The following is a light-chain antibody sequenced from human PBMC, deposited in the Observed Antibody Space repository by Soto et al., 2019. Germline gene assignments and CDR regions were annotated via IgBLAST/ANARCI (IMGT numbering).Light chain of an antibody. V-gene: IGKV3-20*01. CDR1: QSVRNNY. Sequence: EIVLTQSPGTLSLSPGERATLSCRASQSVRNNYLAWYQQKPGQTPRLLIYGASSRATGIPDRFSGSGSGTDFTLTISRLDPEDFAVYYCEYYGSTPRTFGQGTKVDIK. J-gene: IGKJ1*01. CDR3: EYYGSTPRT. CDR2: GAS.